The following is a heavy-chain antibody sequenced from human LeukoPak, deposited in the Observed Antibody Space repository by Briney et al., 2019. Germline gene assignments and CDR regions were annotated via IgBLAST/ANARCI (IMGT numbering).Heavy chain of an antibody. CDR3: ARAPPEGSSYMDV. J-gene: IGHJ6*03. V-gene: IGHV3-74*01. CDR1: GFNFSSYW. Sequence: PGGSMRLSCAASGFNFSSYWMRWLRQAPGKALVWVSRSNSDGSSTSYADSVKGRFTISRDNAKNTLYLQMNSLRAEDTAVYYCARAPPEGSSYMDVWGKGTTVTFSS. CDR2: SNSDGSST. D-gene: IGHD1-14*01.